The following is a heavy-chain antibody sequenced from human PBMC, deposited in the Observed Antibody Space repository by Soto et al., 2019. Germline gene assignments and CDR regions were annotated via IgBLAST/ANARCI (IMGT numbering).Heavy chain of an antibody. CDR1: GFTLSRYW. CDR2: ITSDGTSA. J-gene: IGHJ4*02. CDR3: ARDGGKGTPFDY. D-gene: IGHD1-7*01. V-gene: IGHV3-74*03. Sequence: LRLSCAASGFTLSRYWIHWVRQAPGKGPVWVSRITSDGTSAEYAVSVKGRFTISRDNAKNTVYLQMNSLRAEDTAVYYCARDGGKGTPFDYWGQGTLVTVSS.